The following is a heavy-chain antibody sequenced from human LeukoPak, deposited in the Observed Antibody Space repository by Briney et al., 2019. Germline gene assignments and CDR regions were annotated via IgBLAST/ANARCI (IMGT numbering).Heavy chain of an antibody. J-gene: IGHJ4*02. Sequence: ASVKVSCKASGYTFTGYYIYWVRQAPGQGLEWMGWINPNSGGTNYAQKFQGRITMTREMSISTAYMELSRLRSDDTAVYYCARGQQLASNWGQGTLVTVSS. CDR1: GYTFTGYY. V-gene: IGHV1-2*02. CDR2: INPNSGGT. D-gene: IGHD6-13*01. CDR3: ARGQQLASN.